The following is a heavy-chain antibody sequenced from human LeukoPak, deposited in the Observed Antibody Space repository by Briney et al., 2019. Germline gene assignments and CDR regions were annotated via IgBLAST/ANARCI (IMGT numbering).Heavy chain of an antibody. D-gene: IGHD6-19*01. V-gene: IGHV5-51*01. J-gene: IGHJ4*02. CDR3: ARHKGFSSAWYADY. Sequence: GESLKISCQGSGYSFTNYWIGWVRQMPGKGLEWMGITYPGDSDTRYRQSFQGQVTISADKSINTAYLPWSSLKASGTAIHYCARHKGFSSAWYADYWGQGTLVTVAS. CDR2: TYPGDSDT. CDR1: GYSFTNYW.